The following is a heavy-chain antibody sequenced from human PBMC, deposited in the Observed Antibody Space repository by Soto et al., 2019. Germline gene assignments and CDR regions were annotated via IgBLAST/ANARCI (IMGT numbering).Heavy chain of an antibody. Sequence: QVQLVQSGAEVKRPGASLKVSCQASGYTFTTYDINWVRQAPGQGLEWMGWMNPYTGKAGYAQKFQGIVTITRDNSISTAYMELSSLRSEDTAVYYCARRKERSGPNYFDYWGLGTLVTVSS. CDR1: GYTFTTYD. D-gene: IGHD6-25*01. CDR2: MNPYTGKA. J-gene: IGHJ4*02. CDR3: ARRKERSGPNYFDY. V-gene: IGHV1-8*01.